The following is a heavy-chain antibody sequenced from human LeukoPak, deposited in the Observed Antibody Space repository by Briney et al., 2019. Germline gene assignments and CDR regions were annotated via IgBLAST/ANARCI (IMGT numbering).Heavy chain of an antibody. J-gene: IGHJ4*02. CDR3: AKVPLYDYVWGSYLDY. V-gene: IGHV3-23*01. Sequence: GGSLRLSCAASGFTFSSYAMSWVRQAPGKGLEWVSAISGSGGSTYYADSVKGRFSISRDNSKNTLYLQMNSLRAEDTAVYYCAKVPLYDYVWGSYLDYWGQGTLVTVSS. CDR2: ISGSGGST. CDR1: GFTFSSYA. D-gene: IGHD3-16*02.